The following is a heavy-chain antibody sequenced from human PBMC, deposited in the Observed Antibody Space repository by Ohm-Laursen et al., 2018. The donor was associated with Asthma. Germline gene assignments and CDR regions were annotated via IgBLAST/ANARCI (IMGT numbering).Heavy chain of an antibody. CDR1: GFTFSSYA. J-gene: IGHJ3*01. Sequence: SLRLSCAASGFTFSSYAMSWVRQAPGKGLEWVSAISGSGGSTYYADSVKGRYTISRDNSKNTLYLQMNSLRAEDTAVYYCVRDSSSGYYSAFDVWGQGTMVTVSS. CDR2: ISGSGGST. CDR3: VRDSSSGYYSAFDV. D-gene: IGHD6-19*01. V-gene: IGHV3-23*01.